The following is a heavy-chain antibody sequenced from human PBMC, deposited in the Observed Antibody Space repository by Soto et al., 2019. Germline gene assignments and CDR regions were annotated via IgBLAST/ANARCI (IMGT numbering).Heavy chain of an antibody. CDR3: ARTLPGIPPGY. J-gene: IGHJ4*02. CDR2: ISAFNGNT. V-gene: IGHV1-18*01. D-gene: IGHD1-26*01. CDR1: GYTFTNYG. Sequence: QVQLVQSGAEVRKPGASVKVSCRASGYTFTNYGINWVRQAPGQGLEWMGWISAFNGNTNYAQKVQDRVTMTTDTSRSTSYMERRSLRSDDTAVYYCARTLPGIPPGYWGQGTLVTVSS.